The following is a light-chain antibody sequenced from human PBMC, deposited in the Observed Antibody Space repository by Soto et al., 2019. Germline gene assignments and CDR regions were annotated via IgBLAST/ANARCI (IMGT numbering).Light chain of an antibody. J-gene: IGKJ2*01. V-gene: IGKV3-11*01. CDR2: DAS. CDR1: QSVSSY. CDR3: QQRSNWPPYT. Sequence: EIVLTQSPATLSLSAGERATLSCRASQSVSSYLAWYQQKPGQAPRLLIYDASNRATGIPARFSGSGSGTVFTLTISSLEPEDFAVYYCQQRSNWPPYTFGQGTKLEIK.